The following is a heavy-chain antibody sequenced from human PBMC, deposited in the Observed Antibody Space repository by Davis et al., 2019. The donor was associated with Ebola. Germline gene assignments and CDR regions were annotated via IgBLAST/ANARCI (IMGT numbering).Heavy chain of an antibody. V-gene: IGHV3-74*01. CDR3: ARNPGGANGMDV. CDR2: INSDGSST. D-gene: IGHD1-26*01. CDR1: GFTFSSYW. Sequence: GESLKISCAASGFTFSSYWMHWVRQAPGKGLVWVSRINSDGSSTSYADSVKGRFTISRDNAKNTLYLQMNSLRAEDTAVYYCARNPGGANGMDVWGQGTTVTVS. J-gene: IGHJ6*02.